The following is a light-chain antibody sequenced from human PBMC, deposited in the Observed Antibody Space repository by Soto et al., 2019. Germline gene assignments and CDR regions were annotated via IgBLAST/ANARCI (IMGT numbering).Light chain of an antibody. Sequence: EIVLTQSPATLSLSPGERATLSCRASQSVSSYLAWYQQKPGQAPRLLLYDASNRATGIPARFSGSGSGTDFPLTIISLEPEDFAIYYCQQRSNWPPVTFGGGTNVEIK. CDR2: DAS. J-gene: IGKJ4*01. V-gene: IGKV3-11*01. CDR3: QQRSNWPPVT. CDR1: QSVSSY.